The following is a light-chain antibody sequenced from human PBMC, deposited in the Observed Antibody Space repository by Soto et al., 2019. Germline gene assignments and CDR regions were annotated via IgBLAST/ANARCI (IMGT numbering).Light chain of an antibody. CDR2: EVS. J-gene: IGLJ1*01. CDR1: SSDVGGYNY. V-gene: IGLV2-14*01. CDR3: SSYTSSSTLLYV. Sequence: QSALTQPASVSGSPGQSITISCTGTSSDVGGYNYVSWYQQHPGKAPKLMIYEVSNRPSGVSNRFSGSKSGNTASLTISGLQAEDEADYYLSSYTSSSTLLYVFGTATKHTVL.